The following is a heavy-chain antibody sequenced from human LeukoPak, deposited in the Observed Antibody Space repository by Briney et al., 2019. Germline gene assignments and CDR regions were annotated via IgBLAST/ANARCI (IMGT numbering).Heavy chain of an antibody. V-gene: IGHV4-30-4*08. CDR1: GGSISSGDYY. J-gene: IGHJ5*02. Sequence: SETLSLTCTVSGGSISSGDYYWSWIRQPPGKGLEWIGYIYYSGSTYYNPSLKSRVTISVDTSKNQFSPKLSSVTAADTAVYYCARLSPYYDFWSGTHFDPWGQGTLVTVSS. CDR3: ARLSPYYDFWSGTHFDP. D-gene: IGHD3-3*01. CDR2: IYYSGST.